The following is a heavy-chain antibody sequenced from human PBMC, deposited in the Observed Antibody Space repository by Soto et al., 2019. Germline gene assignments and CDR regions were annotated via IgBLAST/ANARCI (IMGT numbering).Heavy chain of an antibody. CDR1: GFTFSSYS. J-gene: IGHJ4*02. V-gene: IGHV3-21*01. CDR3: ARDPSGIAAAGTFDY. Sequence: ESGGGLVKPGGSLRLSCAASGFTFSSYSMNWVRQAPGKGLEWVSSISSSSSYIYYADSVKGRFTISRDNAKNSLYLQMNSLRAEDTAVYYCARDPSGIAAAGTFDYWGQGTLVTVSS. D-gene: IGHD6-13*01. CDR2: ISSSSSYI.